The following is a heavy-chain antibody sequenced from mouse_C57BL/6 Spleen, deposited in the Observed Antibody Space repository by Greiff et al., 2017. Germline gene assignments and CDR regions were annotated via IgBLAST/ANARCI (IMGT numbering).Heavy chain of an antibody. D-gene: IGHD2-1*01. Sequence: QVQLQQPGAELVMPGASVKLSCKASGYTFTSYWMHWVKQRPGQGLEWIGAIDPSDSYTNYTQKFKGKSTFTVDKSSSTAYMQLSSLTSEDSAVYYCARWDYGNSYALDYWGQGTSVTVSS. CDR2: IDPSDSYT. CDR3: ARWDYGNSYALDY. V-gene: IGHV1-69*01. CDR1: GYTFTSYW. J-gene: IGHJ4*01.